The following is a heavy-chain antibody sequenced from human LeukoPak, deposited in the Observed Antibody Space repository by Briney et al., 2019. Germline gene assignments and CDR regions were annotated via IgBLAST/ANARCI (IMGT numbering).Heavy chain of an antibody. CDR3: ARDPSWEILSYFDY. CDR1: GFTFRNYY. V-gene: IGHV3-11*04. Sequence: GGSLRLSCAASGFTFRNYYMTWIRQAPGKGLEWVSYISAGGDTIYYGDSVRGRFTISRDNAKNSLYLDMNTLKAEDAAVYYCARDPSWEILSYFDYWGQGTLVTVSS. CDR2: ISAGGDTI. D-gene: IGHD1-26*01. J-gene: IGHJ4*02.